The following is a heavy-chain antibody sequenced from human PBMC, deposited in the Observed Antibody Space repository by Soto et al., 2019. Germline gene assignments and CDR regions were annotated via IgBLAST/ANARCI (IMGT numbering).Heavy chain of an antibody. CDR3: ARRYGDAVDF. D-gene: IGHD4-17*01. Sequence: QVQLQESGPGLVRPSETLSLTCTVSGGSISSYYWSWIRQPPGKGLEWIGYIYYSGSTNYNPSLKSGVDISVDTSKNPFSLKLSSVTAADTAVYYCARRYGDAVDFWGQGTLVTVSS. CDR1: GGSISSYY. J-gene: IGHJ4*02. CDR2: IYYSGST. V-gene: IGHV4-59*01.